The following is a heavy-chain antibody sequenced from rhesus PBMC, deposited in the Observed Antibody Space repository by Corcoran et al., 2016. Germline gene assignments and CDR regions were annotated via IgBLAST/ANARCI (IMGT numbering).Heavy chain of an antibody. CDR3: ARAFWGDSVISDY. CDR1: GGSVSDDYY. CDR2: IYGSGGGN. V-gene: IGHV4-106*01. D-gene: IGHD3-34*01. Sequence: QVQLQESGPGLVKPSETLSLTCAVSGGSVSDDYYWRWIRQPPGKGLEWMRYIYGSGGGNNYNPPLKNRVTNAIDTSKNQFSMKLSSGTASDTAVYYCARAFWGDSVISDYWGQGVLVTVSS. J-gene: IGHJ4*01.